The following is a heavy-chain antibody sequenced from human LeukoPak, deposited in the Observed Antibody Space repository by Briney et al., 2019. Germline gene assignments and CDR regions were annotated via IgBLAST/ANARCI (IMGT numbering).Heavy chain of an antibody. CDR1: GGTFISYA. Sequence: ASVKVSCKASGGTFISYAISWVRQAPGQGLEWMGGIIPIFGTANYAQKFQGRVTITADESTSTAYMELSSLRSEDTAVYYCAREGSDYYDSSGYGPFDYWGQGTLVTVSS. CDR2: IIPIFGTA. CDR3: AREGSDYYDSSGYGPFDY. D-gene: IGHD3-22*01. V-gene: IGHV1-69*13. J-gene: IGHJ4*02.